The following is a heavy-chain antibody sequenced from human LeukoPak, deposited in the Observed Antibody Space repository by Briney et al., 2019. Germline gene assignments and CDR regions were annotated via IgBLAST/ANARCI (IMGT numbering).Heavy chain of an antibody. J-gene: IGHJ4*02. CDR3: VRHDGRSGGTMGAWDY. D-gene: IGHD1-1*01. Sequence: SETLSLTCTVSGVSISSGGYYWSWIRQHPGKGLEWIGYIYYSGSTYYNPSLKSRVTISVDTSKNQFSLKLSSVTAADTAVYYCVRHDGRSGGTMGAWDYWGQGSLVTVSS. V-gene: IGHV4-31*03. CDR1: GVSISSGGYY. CDR2: IYYSGST.